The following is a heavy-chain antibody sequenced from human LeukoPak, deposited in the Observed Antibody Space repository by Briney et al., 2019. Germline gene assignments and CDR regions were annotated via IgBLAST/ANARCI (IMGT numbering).Heavy chain of an antibody. CDR1: GYTFTSYG. D-gene: IGHD3-22*01. J-gene: IGHJ4*02. CDR3: ARVGQQTYYYDSSGDGGDY. CDR2: ISAYNGST. V-gene: IGHV1-18*01. Sequence: GASVKVSCKASGYTFTSYGISWVRQAPGQGLEWMGWISAYNGSTNYAQKLQGRVTMTTDTSTSTAYMELRSLRSGDTAVYYCARVGQQTYYYDSSGDGGDYWGQGTLVTVSS.